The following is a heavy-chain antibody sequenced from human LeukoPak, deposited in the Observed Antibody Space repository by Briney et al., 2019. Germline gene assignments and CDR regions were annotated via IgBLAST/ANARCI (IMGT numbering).Heavy chain of an antibody. D-gene: IGHD6-6*01. Sequence: SETLSLTCTVSGGSISSYYWTWIRQPPGKGLEWIGYIFYSGSTNYNPSLKSRVTISVDTSKNQFSLKLSSVTAADTAVYYCANQPYSSSSGAFDIWGQGTMVTVSS. J-gene: IGHJ3*02. V-gene: IGHV4-59*08. CDR1: GGSISSYY. CDR3: ANQPYSSSSGAFDI. CDR2: IFYSGST.